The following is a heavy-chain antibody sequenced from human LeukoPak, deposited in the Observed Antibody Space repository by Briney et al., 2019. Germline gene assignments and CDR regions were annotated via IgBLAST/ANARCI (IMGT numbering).Heavy chain of an antibody. CDR1: GFIFSNYA. CDR2: ISGGGGST. V-gene: IGHV3-23*01. D-gene: IGHD2-2*01. Sequence: GGSLRLSCAASGFIFSNYAMSWVRQAPGKGLEWVSAISGGGGSTYYADSVKGRFIISRDNSKNTLYLQMNSLRAEDTAVYYCARVAVQDIVVVPAAMDYWGQGTLVTVSS. CDR3: ARVAVQDIVVVPAAMDY. J-gene: IGHJ4*02.